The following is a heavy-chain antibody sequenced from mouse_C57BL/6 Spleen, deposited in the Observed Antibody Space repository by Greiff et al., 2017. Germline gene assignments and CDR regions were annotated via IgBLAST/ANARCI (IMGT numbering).Heavy chain of an antibody. CDR2: IYPSDSET. J-gene: IGHJ2*01. V-gene: IGHV1-61*01. D-gene: IGHD2-4*01. CDR1: GYTFTSYW. CDR3: ARCFFGDYDKDFDY. Sequence: QVQLQQPGAELVRPGSSVKLSCKASGYTFTSYWMDWVKQRPGQGLEWIGNIYPSDSETHYNQKFKDKATLTVDKSSSTAYMQLSSLTSEDSAVYYCARCFFGDYDKDFDYWGQGTTLTVSS.